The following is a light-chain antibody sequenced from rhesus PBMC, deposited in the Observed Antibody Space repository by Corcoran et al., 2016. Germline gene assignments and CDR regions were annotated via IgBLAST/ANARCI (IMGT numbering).Light chain of an antibody. J-gene: IGKJ2*01. CDR1: QDITNN. CDR3: QHGYGTPLYS. V-gene: IGKV1-74*01. Sequence: DIQMTQSPSSLSASIGDRVTITCQASQDITNNLSWYQQKPGKVPYPLIYKASTLNSGGPSRFSGSGSGTDFTLTISSLQPEDFASYYCQHGYGTPLYSFGQGTKVEIK. CDR2: KAS.